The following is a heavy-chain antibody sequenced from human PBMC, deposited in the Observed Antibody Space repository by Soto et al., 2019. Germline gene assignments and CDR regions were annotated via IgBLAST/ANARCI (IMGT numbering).Heavy chain of an antibody. V-gene: IGHV1-18*04. CDR2: ISPYDGNT. D-gene: IGHD1-26*01. CDR1: AYTFNYYG. J-gene: IGHJ4*02. CDR3: AREAGSGSSYPENY. Sequence: QVQLVQSGAEVKKPGASVKISCKASAYTFNYYGISWVRQAAGQGLEWLGWISPYDGNTTYAQRVQGRITLTTDTSTTTAYMGLRSLTFDDTAVYYCAREAGSGSSYPENYWGQGTLVTVSS.